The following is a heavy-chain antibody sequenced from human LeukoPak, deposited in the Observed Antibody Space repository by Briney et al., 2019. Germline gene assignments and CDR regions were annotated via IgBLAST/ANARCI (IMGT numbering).Heavy chain of an antibody. V-gene: IGHV1-69*04. CDR3: AREGATPSEGFGELFIGY. D-gene: IGHD3-10*01. J-gene: IGHJ4*02. CDR2: IIPILGIA. CDR1: GGTFSSYA. Sequence: SVKVSCKASGGTFSSYAISWVRQAPGQGLEWMGRIIPILGIANYAQKFQGRVTITADKSTSTAYMELSSLRSEDTAVYYCAREGATPSEGFGELFIGYWGQGTLVTVSS.